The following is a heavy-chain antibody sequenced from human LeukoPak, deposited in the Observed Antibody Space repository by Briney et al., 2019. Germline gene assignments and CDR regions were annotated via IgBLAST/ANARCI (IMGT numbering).Heavy chain of an antibody. V-gene: IGHV4-39*01. J-gene: IGHJ6*03. CDR2: IYYSGST. Sequence: PSETLSLTXTVSGGSISSSSYYWGWIRQPPGQGLEWIGSIYYSGSTYYNPSLKSRVTISVDTSKNQFSLKLSSVTAADTAVYYCARNSQQPHYYYYYMDVWGKGTTVTVSS. CDR1: GGSISSSSYY. D-gene: IGHD6-13*01. CDR3: ARNSQQPHYYYYYMDV.